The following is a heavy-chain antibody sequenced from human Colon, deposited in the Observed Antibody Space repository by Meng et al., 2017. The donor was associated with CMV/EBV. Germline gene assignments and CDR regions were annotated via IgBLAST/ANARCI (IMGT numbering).Heavy chain of an antibody. CDR3: AREAYDSWRYFDH. CDR1: GFIFSNYW. D-gene: IGHD3-3*01. CDR2: IKQDGSEK. J-gene: IGHJ4*02. V-gene: IGHV3-7*01. Sequence: GGSLRLSCAASGFIFSNYWMSWVRQAPGKGLEWVANIKQDGSEKYYVDSVRGRFTISRDNAKNSLYLQMNSLRAEDTAVYYCAREAYDSWRYFDHWGQGTLVTVSS.